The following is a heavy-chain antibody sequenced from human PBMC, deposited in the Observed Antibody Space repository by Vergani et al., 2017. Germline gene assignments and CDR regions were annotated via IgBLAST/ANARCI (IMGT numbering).Heavy chain of an antibody. CDR3: ARGLARGRNIVGKKQQPYDAFDI. D-gene: IGHD1-26*01. CDR2: ITHSGST. Sequence: QVQLQQWGAGLLKPSETLSLTCAVYGGSFSGYYWSWIRQPPGKGLKWIGEITHSGSTNYNPSLKSRVTISVDTYKNQFSLKLSSVTAADTAVYYCARGLARGRNIVGKKQQPYDAFDIWGQGTMVTVSS. J-gene: IGHJ3*02. V-gene: IGHV4-34*01. CDR1: GGSFSGYY.